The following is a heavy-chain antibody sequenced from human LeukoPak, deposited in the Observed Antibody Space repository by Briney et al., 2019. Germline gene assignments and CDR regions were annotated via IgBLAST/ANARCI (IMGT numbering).Heavy chain of an antibody. D-gene: IGHD1-26*01. CDR2: IYSGGST. CDR3: ARVAEVGVTGYYYYMDV. V-gene: IGHV3-66*01. Sequence: GGSLRLSCAASGFTVSSNYMNWVRQAPGKGLEGVSVIYSGGSTYYADSVKGRFTISRDNSKNTLYLQMNSLRAEDTAVYYCARVAEVGVTGYYYYMDVWGKGTTVTISS. J-gene: IGHJ6*03. CDR1: GFTVSSNY.